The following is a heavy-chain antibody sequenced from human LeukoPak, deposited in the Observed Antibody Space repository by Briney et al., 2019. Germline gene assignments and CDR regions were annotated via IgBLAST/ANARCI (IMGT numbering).Heavy chain of an antibody. J-gene: IGHJ4*02. CDR3: ARGPYCTNGVCYKGFDY. CDR2: INHSGST. Sequence: PSETLSLTCAVYGGSFSGYYWSWIRQPPGKGLEWIGEINHSGSTNYNPSLKSRVTISVDTSKNQFSLKLSSVTAADTAVYYSARGPYCTNGVCYKGFDYWGQGTLVTVSS. D-gene: IGHD2-8*01. CDR1: GGSFSGYY. V-gene: IGHV4-34*01.